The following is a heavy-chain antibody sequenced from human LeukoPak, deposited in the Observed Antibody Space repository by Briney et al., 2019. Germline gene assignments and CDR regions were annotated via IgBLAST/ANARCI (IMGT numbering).Heavy chain of an antibody. Sequence: SETLSLTCTVSGGSISSSSYYWGWIRQPPGKGLEWIGSIYYSGSTYYNPSLKSRVTISVDTSKNQFSLKLSSVTAADTAVYYCARDLRYGSGSHNWFDPWGQGTLVTVSS. D-gene: IGHD3-10*01. V-gene: IGHV4-39*02. J-gene: IGHJ5*02. CDR3: ARDLRYGSGSHNWFDP. CDR2: IYYSGST. CDR1: GGSISSSSYY.